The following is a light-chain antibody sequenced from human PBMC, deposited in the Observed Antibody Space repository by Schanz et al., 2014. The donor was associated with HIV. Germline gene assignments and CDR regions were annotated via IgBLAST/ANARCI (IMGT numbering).Light chain of an antibody. V-gene: IGLV1-51*01. Sequence: QSVLTQPPSVSAAPGQKVIISCSGDYSNIGNNYVSWYQQFPGAAPRLLIYLNSQRPSGIPARFSGSKSGTSATLVIAELQPEDEADYYCGTWANLLTGEVFGGGTKVTVL. CDR2: LNS. CDR3: GTWANLLTGEV. J-gene: IGLJ2*01. CDR1: YSNIGNNY.